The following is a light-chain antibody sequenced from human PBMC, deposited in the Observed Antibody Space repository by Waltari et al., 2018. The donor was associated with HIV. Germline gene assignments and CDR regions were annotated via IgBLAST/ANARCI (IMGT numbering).Light chain of an antibody. J-gene: IGLJ2*01. CDR1: TGPVTRGTH. Sequence: QAVVTQEPSLTVSPGGTVTLTCGSSTGPVTRGTHPYWFQQKSGQAPRTLIYDTFSKHSWTPARFSGSLLGGKAALTLSGAQPEDEADYFCLLSFAGARPVVFGGGTKLTVL. CDR3: LLSFAGARPVV. V-gene: IGLV7-46*01. CDR2: DTF.